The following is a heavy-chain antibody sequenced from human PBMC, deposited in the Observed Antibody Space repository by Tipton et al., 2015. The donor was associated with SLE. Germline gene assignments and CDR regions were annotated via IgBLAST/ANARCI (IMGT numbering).Heavy chain of an antibody. Sequence: SLRLSCVASGFTFSNYGMHWVRQAPGKGLEWVAIIWYDGSKKYYADSVKGRFTISRDNAKNSLYLQMKSLRAEDTAVYYCARQLYTSYYYMDVWGKGTTVTVSS. CDR2: IWYDGSKK. V-gene: IGHV3-33*01. CDR1: GFTFSNYG. J-gene: IGHJ6*03. CDR3: ARQLYTSYYYMDV. D-gene: IGHD5-18*01.